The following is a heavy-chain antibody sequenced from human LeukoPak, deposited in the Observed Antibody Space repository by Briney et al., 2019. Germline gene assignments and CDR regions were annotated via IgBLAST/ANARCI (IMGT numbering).Heavy chain of an antibody. D-gene: IGHD3-10*01. J-gene: IGHJ4*02. V-gene: IGHV4-39*01. CDR3: ATVWFGELYLDY. CDR2: IYYSGST. CDR1: GGSIRSSYYY. Sequence: SETLSLTCTVSGGSIRSSYYYWGWIRQPPGKGLEWIGSIYYSGSTYYNPSLKSRVTISVDTSKNQFSLKLSSVTAADTAVYYCATVWFGELYLDYWGQGTLVTVSS.